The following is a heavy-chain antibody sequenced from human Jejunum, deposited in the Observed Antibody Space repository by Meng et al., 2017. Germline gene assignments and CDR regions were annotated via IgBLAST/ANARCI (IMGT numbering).Heavy chain of an antibody. CDR2: IHYTGNA. CDR3: ARGVVAGAPYPGHWFDP. Sequence: QVLLQGSGPGLVKPSQTLSRTCTVPGGSISSVDYYWSWIRQHPGKGLEWIGSIHYTGNAYQNPSLKSRLTMSIDTSENQFSLKLSSVTAADTAVYYCARGVVAGAPYPGHWFDPWGQGTLVTVSS. D-gene: IGHD2-15*01. V-gene: IGHV4-31*03. J-gene: IGHJ5*02. CDR1: GGSISSVDYY.